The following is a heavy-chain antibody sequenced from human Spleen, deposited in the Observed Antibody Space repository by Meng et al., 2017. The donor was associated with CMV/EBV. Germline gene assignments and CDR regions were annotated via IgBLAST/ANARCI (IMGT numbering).Heavy chain of an antibody. CDR2: IYTSGST. CDR1: GGPITSYY. CDR3: ARETTGTTAGRWFDP. V-gene: IGHV4-4*07. Sequence: SGGPITSYYWSWIRKPAGKGLEWIGRIYTSGSTNYNPSLKSRLTMSVDTSNNQFSLKLSSLTAADTAVYYCARETTGTTAGRWFDPWGQGTLVTVSS. J-gene: IGHJ5*02. D-gene: IGHD1-7*01.